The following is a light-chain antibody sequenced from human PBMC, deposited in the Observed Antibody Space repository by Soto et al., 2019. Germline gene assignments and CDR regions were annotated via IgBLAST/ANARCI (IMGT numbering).Light chain of an antibody. V-gene: IGKV1-17*01. J-gene: IGKJ4*01. CDR1: QGIRRD. Sequence: DIQMTQSPSSLSAPVGGRVTITCRASQGIRRDLGWYQQKPGKAPTRLIYAVSSLHSGVPSRFSGSGSGTELTLTISRLQPEDSATYYCLQQNSYPLTFGGGTKVEIK. CDR3: LQQNSYPLT. CDR2: AVS.